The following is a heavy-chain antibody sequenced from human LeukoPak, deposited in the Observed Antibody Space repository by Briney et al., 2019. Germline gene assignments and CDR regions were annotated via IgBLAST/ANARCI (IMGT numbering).Heavy chain of an antibody. CDR3: AGSPYYDFWSGYSGYYYYMDV. D-gene: IGHD3-3*01. CDR2: IYHSGST. V-gene: IGHV4-4*02. CDR1: GFTFNTAW. Sequence: PGGSLRLSCAASGFTFNTAWMSWVRQPPGKGLEGIGEIYHSGSTNYNPSLKRRVTISVDKSKNQFSLKLSSVTAADTAVYYCAGSPYYDFWSGYSGYYYYMDVWGKGTTVTVSS. J-gene: IGHJ6*03.